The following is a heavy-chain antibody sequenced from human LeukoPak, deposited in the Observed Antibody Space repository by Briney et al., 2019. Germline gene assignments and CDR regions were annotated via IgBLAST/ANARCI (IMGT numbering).Heavy chain of an antibody. V-gene: IGHV4-39*01. CDR3: ARRSGAVDY. Sequence: PSETLSLTCTVSGGSISSSSYYWGWIRQPPGKGLEWIGSIYYSGSTYYNPSLKSRVTISVDTSKNQFSLKLSSVTAADTAVYYCARRSGAVDYWGQGTLVTVPS. J-gene: IGHJ4*02. CDR2: IYYSGST. CDR1: GGSISSSSYY. D-gene: IGHD1-26*01.